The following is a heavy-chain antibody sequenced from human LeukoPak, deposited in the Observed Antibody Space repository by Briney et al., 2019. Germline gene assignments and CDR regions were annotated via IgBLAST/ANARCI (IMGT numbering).Heavy chain of an antibody. J-gene: IGHJ6*03. CDR1: GFTVSSNY. CDR3: AKGGYDSSGYYRDYYYYYYMDV. D-gene: IGHD3-22*01. Sequence: GGSLRLSCAASGFTVSSNYMSWVRQAPGKGLEWVSVIYSGGSTYYPDSVKGRFTISRDNSKNTLYLQMNSLRAEDTAVYYCAKGGYDSSGYYRDYYYYYYMDVWGKGTTVTISS. CDR2: IYSGGST. V-gene: IGHV3-66*01.